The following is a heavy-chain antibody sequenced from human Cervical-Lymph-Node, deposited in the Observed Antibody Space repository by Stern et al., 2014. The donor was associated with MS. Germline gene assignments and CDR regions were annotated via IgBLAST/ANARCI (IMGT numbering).Heavy chain of an antibody. J-gene: IGHJ4*02. CDR3: ARELWGGGATDDFDF. V-gene: IGHV1-3*04. Sequence: QVQLGQSGAEVRKPGASVKVSCKTSGFSFTNHVVHWVRQAPGQGLVWMGLITTVKGNTEYSRNFQGRVTITRDTSATTAYMELSSLESEDPAVYYCARELWGGGATDDFDFWGQGTLVTVSS. CDR2: ITTVKGNT. D-gene: IGHD5-12*01. CDR1: GFSFTNHV.